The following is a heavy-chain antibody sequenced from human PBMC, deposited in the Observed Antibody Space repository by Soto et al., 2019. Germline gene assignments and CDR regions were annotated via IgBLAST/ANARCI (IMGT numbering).Heavy chain of an antibody. CDR1: GGSFSGYY. CDR3: ARGLIVVVPAASSYDAFDI. D-gene: IGHD2-2*01. J-gene: IGHJ3*02. V-gene: IGHV4-34*01. CDR2: INHSGST. Sequence: QVQLQQWGAGLLKPSETLSLTCAVYGGSFSGYYWSWIRQPPGKGLEWIGEINHSGSTNYNPSRKSRVTISVDTSKNQFSLKLSSVTAADTAVYYCARGLIVVVPAASSYDAFDIWGQGTMVTVSS.